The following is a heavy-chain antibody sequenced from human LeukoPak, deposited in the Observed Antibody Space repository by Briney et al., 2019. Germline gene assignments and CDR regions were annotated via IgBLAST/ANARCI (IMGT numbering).Heavy chain of an antibody. CDR1: GFTFSSYA. CDR3: AKDFRSGSYYTDY. D-gene: IGHD1-26*01. Sequence: PGRSLRLSCAASGFTFSSYAMSWVRHAPGKGREWVSAISGSGGSTYYADSVKGRFTISRDNSKNTLYLQMNSLRAEDTAVYYCAKDFRSGSYYTDYWGQGTLVTVSS. V-gene: IGHV3-23*01. CDR2: ISGSGGST. J-gene: IGHJ4*02.